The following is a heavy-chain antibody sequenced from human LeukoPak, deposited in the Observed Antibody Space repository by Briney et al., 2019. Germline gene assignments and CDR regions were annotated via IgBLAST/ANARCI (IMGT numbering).Heavy chain of an antibody. CDR3: ARGRPHGNDY. V-gene: IGHV3-74*01. D-gene: IGHD4-23*01. CDR1: GFPFSSYW. J-gene: IGHJ4*02. Sequence: GGSLRLSCVASGFPFSSYWMTWVRQAPGKGLVWVSRIASDGSSTTYADSVKGRFSISRDNAKNTLYLQMNSLRVEDTAVYYCARGRPHGNDYWGQGTLVTVSS. CDR2: IASDGSST.